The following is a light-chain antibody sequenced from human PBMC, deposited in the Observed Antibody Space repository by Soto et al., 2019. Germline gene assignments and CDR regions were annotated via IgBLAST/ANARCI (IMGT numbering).Light chain of an antibody. CDR3: LQYSSHSWT. Sequence: EIVMTQSPATLSVSPGERATLSCRASQSVSSSYLAWYQQKPGQAPRLLIYGASSRATGIPDRFSGSGSGTDFTLNISRLEPDDVATYYCLQYSSHSWTFGQGTKVDI. CDR2: GAS. V-gene: IGKV3-20*01. CDR1: QSVSSSY. J-gene: IGKJ1*01.